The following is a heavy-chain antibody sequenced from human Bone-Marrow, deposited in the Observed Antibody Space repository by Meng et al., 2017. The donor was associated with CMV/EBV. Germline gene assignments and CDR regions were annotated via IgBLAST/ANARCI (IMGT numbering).Heavy chain of an antibody. CDR1: GFTVSSNY. J-gene: IGHJ4*02. CDR2: LYIGGSM. D-gene: IGHD2/OR15-2a*01. V-gene: IGHV3-66*02. Sequence: ETLSLSCAASGFTVSSNYMGWVRQAPGKGLEWVALLYIGGSMYYADSVKGRFTLSRDNSKNTLYLQMTSLTPEDTALYYCARRREYCTTGACQTYFDQWGQGTRVTVSS. CDR3: ARRREYCTTGACQTYFDQ.